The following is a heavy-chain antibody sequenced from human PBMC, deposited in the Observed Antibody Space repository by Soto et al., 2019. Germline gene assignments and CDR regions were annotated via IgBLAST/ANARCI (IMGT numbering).Heavy chain of an antibody. CDR1: GGSVSSGSYY. V-gene: IGHV4-61*01. J-gene: IGHJ6*02. CDR3: ARDNMRARDGMDV. CDR2: IYYSGST. Sequence: PSETLSLTCTVSGGSVSSGSYYWTWIRQPPGKGLEWIGYIYYSGSTNYNPSLKSRVTISVYTSKNQFSLKLSSVTAADTAVYYCARDNMRARDGMDVWGQGTTVTVSS. D-gene: IGHD3-16*01.